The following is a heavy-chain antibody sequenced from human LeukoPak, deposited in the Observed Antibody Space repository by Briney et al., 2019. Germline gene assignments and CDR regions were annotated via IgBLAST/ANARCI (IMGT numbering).Heavy chain of an antibody. V-gene: IGHV3-21*01. CDR1: GFTFSSYS. Sequence: GGSLRLSCAASGFTFSSYSMNWVRQAPGKGLEWVSSISSSSSYIYYADSVKGRFTISRDNAKNSLYLQMNSLRAEDTAVYYCARGTDYDFWSGYPIPHYFDYWGQGTLVTVSS. CDR3: ARGTDYDFWSGYPIPHYFDY. J-gene: IGHJ4*02. D-gene: IGHD3-3*01. CDR2: ISSSSSYI.